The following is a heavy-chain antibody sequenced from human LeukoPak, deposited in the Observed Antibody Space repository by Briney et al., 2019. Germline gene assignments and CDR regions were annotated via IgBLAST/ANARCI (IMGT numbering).Heavy chain of an antibody. V-gene: IGHV3-74*01. CDR3: ARGRPHGNDY. CDR2: IASDGSST. J-gene: IGHJ4*02. Sequence: GGSLRLSCAASGFTFSSYWMNWVRQAPGKGLVWVSRIASDGSSTTYADSVKGRFSISRDNAKNTLYLQMNRLRVEDTAVNYCARGRPHGNDYWGQGTLVTVSS. D-gene: IGHD4-23*01. CDR1: GFTFSSYW.